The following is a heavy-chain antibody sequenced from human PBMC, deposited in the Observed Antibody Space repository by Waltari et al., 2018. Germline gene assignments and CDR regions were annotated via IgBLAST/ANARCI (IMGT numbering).Heavy chain of an antibody. CDR1: GFTLSSYG. CDR2: ISTSGSTI. V-gene: IGHV3-48*03. CDR3: ARQFAY. Sequence: EVRLVESGGGLVQPGGSVRLSCVTSGFTLSSYGMNWVRQAPGKGLEWVSYISTSGSTIYYADSVWGRFTISRDTANNSLYLQMNNLRAEDTAVYYCARQFAYWGQGALVTVSS. J-gene: IGHJ4*02.